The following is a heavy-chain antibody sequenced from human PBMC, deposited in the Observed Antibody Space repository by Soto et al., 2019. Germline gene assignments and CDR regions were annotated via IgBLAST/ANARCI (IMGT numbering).Heavy chain of an antibody. J-gene: IGHJ6*02. V-gene: IGHV1-18*04. CDR2: ISTYNGNT. CDR1: GYTFTSYG. Sequence: QVQLVQSGAEVKKPGASVTVSCKASGYTFTSYGISWVRQAPGQGLEWMGWISTYNGNTNYAQKLQGRVTRTTDTATSTAYRELRSLRSDATAVYYCARDGHTTMVRGVRGGSYNYYGMDVWGQGTTVTVSS. D-gene: IGHD3-10*01. CDR3: ARDGHTTMVRGVRGGSYNYYGMDV.